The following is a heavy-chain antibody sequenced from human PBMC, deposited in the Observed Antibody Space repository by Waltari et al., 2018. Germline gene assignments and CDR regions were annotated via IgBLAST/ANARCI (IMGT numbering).Heavy chain of an antibody. J-gene: IGHJ6*04. CDR3: ARGRKQQLVYYYYYYGMDV. CDR1: GFTFSSYS. D-gene: IGHD6-13*01. Sequence: EVQLVESGGGLVKPGGSLRLSCAASGFTFSSYSMNWVRQAPGKGLEWVSSISSSSSYIYYADSVKGRFTISRDNAKNSLYLQMNSLRAEDTAVYYCARGRKQQLVYYYYYYGMDVWGKGP. CDR2: ISSSSSYI. V-gene: IGHV3-21*01.